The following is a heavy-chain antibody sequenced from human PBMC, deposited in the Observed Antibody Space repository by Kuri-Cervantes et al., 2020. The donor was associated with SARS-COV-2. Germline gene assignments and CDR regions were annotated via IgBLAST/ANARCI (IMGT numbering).Heavy chain of an antibody. CDR2: ISGSGRDT. CDR3: ARRIFPSYCSSTSCYARGYFDY. CDR1: GFTFNNYG. J-gene: IGHJ4*02. V-gene: IGHV3-23*01. D-gene: IGHD2-2*01. Sequence: GESLKISCVASGFTFNNYGMSWVRQSPGKGLAWEWVSSISGSGRDTYYADSVKGRFTISRDNSKNTLYLQMNGLRAEDTAVYYCARRIFPSYCSSTSCYARGYFDYWAREPWSPSPQ.